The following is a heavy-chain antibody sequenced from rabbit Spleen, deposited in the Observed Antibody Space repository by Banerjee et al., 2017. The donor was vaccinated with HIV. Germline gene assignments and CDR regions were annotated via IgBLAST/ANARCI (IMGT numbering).Heavy chain of an antibody. CDR1: GFSFSTSDY. Sequence: QSLEESGGDPVKPGASLTLTCTASGFSFSTSDYMCWVRQAPGKGLEWISCIAGSSSGSTYSATWAKGRFTISKTSSTTVTLQMTSLTAAVPAPYFCARDTGSGFSSYGMDLWGRGTLVTVS. CDR3: ARDTGSGFSSYGMDL. CDR2: IAGSSSGST. J-gene: IGHJ6*01. D-gene: IGHD7-1*01. V-gene: IGHV1S40*01.